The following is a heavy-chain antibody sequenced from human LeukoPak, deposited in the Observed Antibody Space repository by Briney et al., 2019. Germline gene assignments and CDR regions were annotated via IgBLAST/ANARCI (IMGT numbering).Heavy chain of an antibody. V-gene: IGHV5-51*01. D-gene: IGHD3-9*01. CDR2: IYPGDSNT. J-gene: IGHJ4*02. CDR1: GYTFTGYW. CDR3: VGSTGYPYYFDY. Sequence: GESLEISCKASGYTFTGYWIGWVRQMPGKGLEWMEIIYPGDSNTRYSPSFQGQVTISADESISTAYLQWSSLKASDTAMYYCVGSTGYPYYFDYWGQGTLVTVSS.